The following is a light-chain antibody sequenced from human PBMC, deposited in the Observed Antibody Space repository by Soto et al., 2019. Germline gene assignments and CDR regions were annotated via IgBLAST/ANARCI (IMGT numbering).Light chain of an antibody. CDR2: EVS. CDR3: SSYTSSTTWV. V-gene: IGLV2-14*01. J-gene: IGLJ3*02. Sequence: QSALTQPASVSGSPGQSITICCSGTSSDVGGYKFVSWYQQHPGKAPKLMIYEVSNRPSGVSNRFSGSKSGNTASLTISGLQAEDEADYYCSSYTSSTTWVFGGGTKLTVL. CDR1: SSDVGGYKF.